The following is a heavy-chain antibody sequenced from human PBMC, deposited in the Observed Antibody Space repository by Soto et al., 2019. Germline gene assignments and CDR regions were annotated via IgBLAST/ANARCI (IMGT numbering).Heavy chain of an antibody. CDR2: IYYSGST. Sequence: LALTCTVSGGSISSSSYYWGWIRQPPGKGLEWIGSIYYSGSTYYNPSLKSRVTISVDTSKNQFSLKLSSVTAADTAVYYCARVTTRNSPLRYYYYGMDVWGQGTTVTVSS. D-gene: IGHD2-21*02. CDR1: GGSISSSSYY. V-gene: IGHV4-39*01. CDR3: ARVTTRNSPLRYYYYGMDV. J-gene: IGHJ6*02.